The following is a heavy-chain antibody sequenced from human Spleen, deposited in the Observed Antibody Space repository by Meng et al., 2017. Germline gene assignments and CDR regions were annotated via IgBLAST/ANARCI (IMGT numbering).Heavy chain of an antibody. V-gene: IGHV3-23*01. CDR2: ISASGENT. D-gene: IGHD3-10*01. CDR3: AKDNFFGAGDDAFDI. Sequence: GESLKISCAASGFTFINAWMSWVRQAPGKGLEWVSGISASGENTYYAGSVKGRFTISRDNSKNTLYVQMNSLRAEDSALYYCAKDNFFGAGDDAFDIWGQGTVVTVSS. CDR1: GFTFINAW. J-gene: IGHJ3*02.